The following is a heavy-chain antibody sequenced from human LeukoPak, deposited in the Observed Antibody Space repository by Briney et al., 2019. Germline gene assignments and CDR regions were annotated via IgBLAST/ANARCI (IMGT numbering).Heavy chain of an antibody. CDR3: ARSDSIRGYYYGMDV. D-gene: IGHD2-2*02. Sequence: ASVKVSCKASGYTFTSYDINWVRQATGQGLEWMGWMNPNSGNTGYAQKFQGWVTMTRDTSISTAYMELSRLRSDDTAVYYCARSDSIRGYYYGMDVWGQGTTVTVSS. CDR1: GYTFTSYD. J-gene: IGHJ6*02. V-gene: IGHV1-8*01. CDR2: MNPNSGNT.